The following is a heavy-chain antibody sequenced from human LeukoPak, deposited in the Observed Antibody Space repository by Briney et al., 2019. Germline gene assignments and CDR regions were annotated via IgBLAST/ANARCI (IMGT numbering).Heavy chain of an antibody. CDR2: IYYSGST. Sequence: SETLSLTCTVSGGSISSSSYYWGWIRQPPGKGLEWIGYIYYSGSTNYNPSLKSRVTLSVDTSKNQFSLKLSSVTAADTAVYYCARGRDGYSSWGQGTLVTVSS. D-gene: IGHD5-24*01. CDR1: GGSISSSSYY. J-gene: IGHJ4*02. CDR3: ARGRDGYSS. V-gene: IGHV4-61*05.